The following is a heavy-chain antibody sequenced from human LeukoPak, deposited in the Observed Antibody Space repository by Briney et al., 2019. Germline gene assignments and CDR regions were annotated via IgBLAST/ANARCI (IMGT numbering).Heavy chain of an antibody. D-gene: IGHD6-19*01. V-gene: IGHV3-64*01. CDR3: AREAKGSGWSIDY. J-gene: IGHJ4*02. CDR2: ISSNGGST. CDR1: GFTFSSYA. Sequence: GGSLRLSCAASGFTFSSYAMHWVRQAPGKGLEYVSAISSNGGSTYYANSVKGRFTISRDNSKNTLHLQMGSLRAEDMAVYYCAREAKGSGWSIDYWGQGTLVTVSS.